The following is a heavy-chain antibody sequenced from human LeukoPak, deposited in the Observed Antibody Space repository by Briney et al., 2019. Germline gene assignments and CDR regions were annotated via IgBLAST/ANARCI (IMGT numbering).Heavy chain of an antibody. Sequence: GGSLRLSCAASGFTFSSYWMSWVRQAPGKGLEWVANIKQDGSEKYYVDSVKGRFTISRDNAKNSLYLQMNSLRVEDTAVYYCAKEILRYLTDYWGQGTLVTVSS. CDR2: IKQDGSEK. V-gene: IGHV3-7*03. CDR1: GFTFSSYW. D-gene: IGHD3-9*01. J-gene: IGHJ4*02. CDR3: AKEILRYLTDY.